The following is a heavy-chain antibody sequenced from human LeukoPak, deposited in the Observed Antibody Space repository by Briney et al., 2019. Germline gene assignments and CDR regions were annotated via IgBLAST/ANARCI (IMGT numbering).Heavy chain of an antibody. V-gene: IGHV3-33*01. Sequence: GGSLRLSCAASGFTFTNYGINWVRQAPGKGLEWVAAIWYDGSKTSYTDSVKGRFTVSRDISKNTVYLQMNGLKAEDTAVYYCARDDCSTTPCYAYWGQGTLVTVSS. CDR1: GFTFTNYG. CDR2: IWYDGSKT. D-gene: IGHD2-2*01. J-gene: IGHJ4*02. CDR3: ARDDCSTTPCYAY.